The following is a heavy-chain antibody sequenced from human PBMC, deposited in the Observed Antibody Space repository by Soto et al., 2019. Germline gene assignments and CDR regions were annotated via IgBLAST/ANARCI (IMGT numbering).Heavy chain of an antibody. D-gene: IGHD2-2*01. CDR2: INADGTST. CDR3: VKVLARGVGVPRFYFDS. CDR1: GFTFSNSW. V-gene: IGHV3-74*01. Sequence: HPEGTLRLSCSSSGFTFSNSWMHWVRQVSGKGLEWVSRINADGTSTSYADSVKGRFTISRDNAKNTLYLHVNSLRAEDTAVYYCVKVLARGVGVPRFYFDSWGPGALVTVSS. J-gene: IGHJ4*02.